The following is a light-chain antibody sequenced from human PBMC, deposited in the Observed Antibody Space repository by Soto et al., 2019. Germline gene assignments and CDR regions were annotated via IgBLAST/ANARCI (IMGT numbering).Light chain of an antibody. CDR2: GSS. V-gene: IGKV3-20*01. J-gene: IGKJ1*01. CDR3: QQYGSSPRA. Sequence: EVVLTQSPGTLSLSPGERATLSCSASQSVSATYIAWYQQKSGQAPRLLLYGSSSRATGVADRFSGSGSGTEFTLTIDRLEPEDFATYYCQQYGSSPRAFGQGTKVDIK. CDR1: QSVSATY.